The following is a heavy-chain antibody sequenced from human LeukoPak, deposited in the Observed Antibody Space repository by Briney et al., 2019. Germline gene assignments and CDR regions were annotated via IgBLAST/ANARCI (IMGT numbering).Heavy chain of an antibody. CDR2: IYYSGST. J-gene: IGHJ2*01. Sequence: SETLSLTCTVSGGSIGSYYWSWIRQPPGKGLEWIGYIYYSGSTNYNPSLKSRVTISVDTSKNQFSLKLSSVTAADTAVYYCARTPGDWYFDLWGRGTLVTVSS. V-gene: IGHV4-59*01. D-gene: IGHD7-27*01. CDR1: GGSIGSYY. CDR3: ARTPGDWYFDL.